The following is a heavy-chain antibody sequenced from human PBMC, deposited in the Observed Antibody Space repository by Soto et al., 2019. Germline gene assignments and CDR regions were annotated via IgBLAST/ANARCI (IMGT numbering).Heavy chain of an antibody. CDR1: GGSISRYY. Sequence: SETLSLTCTVSGGSISRYYWSWIRQPPGKGLEWIGYMYNTGSTVYNPPFKSRVTISVDTSKNQFSLKLNSVTAADTAVYYCAREVGEVDYSSSSDAFDIWGQGTMLTVS. CDR3: AREVGEVDYSSSSDAFDI. CDR2: MYNTGST. J-gene: IGHJ3*02. V-gene: IGHV4-59*01. D-gene: IGHD6-6*01.